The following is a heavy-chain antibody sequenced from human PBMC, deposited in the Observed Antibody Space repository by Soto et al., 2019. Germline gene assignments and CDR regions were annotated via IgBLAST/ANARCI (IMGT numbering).Heavy chain of an antibody. Sequence: SGPTLVNPTQTLTLTCTFSGFSLSTSGVGVGWIRQPPGKALEWLALIYWNDDKRYSPSLKSRLTITKDTSKNQVVLTMTNMDPVDTATYYCAHIEASSPPVSPPNWFDPWGQGTLVTVSS. CDR2: IYWNDDK. CDR1: GFSLSTSGVG. J-gene: IGHJ5*02. D-gene: IGHD2-2*01. V-gene: IGHV2-5*01. CDR3: AHIEASSPPVSPPNWFDP.